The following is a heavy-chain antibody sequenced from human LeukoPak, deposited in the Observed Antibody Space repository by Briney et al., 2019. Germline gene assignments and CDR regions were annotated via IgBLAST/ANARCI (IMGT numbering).Heavy chain of an antibody. CDR2: IKQDGSEK. V-gene: IGHV3-7*01. J-gene: IGHJ3*02. CDR3: AREGGGLHELDWSGYYTNKVGAFDI. D-gene: IGHD3-3*01. Sequence: GGSLRLSCAASGFTFSDYYMSWVRQAPGKGLEWVANIKQDGSEKYYVDSVKGRFTISRDNAKNSLYLQMNSLRAEDTAVYYCAREGGGLHELDWSGYYTNKVGAFDIWGQGTMVTVSS. CDR1: GFTFSDYY.